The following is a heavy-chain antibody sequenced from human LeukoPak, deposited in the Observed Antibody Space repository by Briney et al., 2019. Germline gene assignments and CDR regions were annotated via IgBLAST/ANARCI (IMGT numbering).Heavy chain of an antibody. Sequence: SETLSLTCAVYGGSFSGYYWSWIRQPAGKGLEWIGRIYTSGSTNYNPSLKSRVTMSVDTSKNQFSLKLSSVTAADTAVYYCARVGYGSSSDYWGQGTLVTVSS. CDR3: ARVGYGSSSDY. CDR2: IYTSGST. V-gene: IGHV4-59*10. CDR1: GGSFSGYY. D-gene: IGHD6-13*01. J-gene: IGHJ4*02.